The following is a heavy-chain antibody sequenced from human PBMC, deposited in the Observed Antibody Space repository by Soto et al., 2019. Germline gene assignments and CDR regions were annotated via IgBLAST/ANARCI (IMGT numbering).Heavy chain of an antibody. CDR2: IKQDGSEK. D-gene: IGHD4-17*01. CDR3: ARESSRPVDYGDYAAEYYYGMDV. V-gene: IGHV3-7*01. CDR1: GFNFSSYW. J-gene: IGHJ6*02. Sequence: GGSQRLSCAASGFNFSSYWMSWVRQAPGKGLEWVANIKQDGSEKYYVDSVKGRFTISRDNAKNSLYLQMNSLRAEDTAVYYCARESSRPVDYGDYAAEYYYGMDVWGQGTTVTVSS.